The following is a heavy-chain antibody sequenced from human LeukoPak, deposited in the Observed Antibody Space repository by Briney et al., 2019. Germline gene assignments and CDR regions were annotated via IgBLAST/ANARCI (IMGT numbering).Heavy chain of an antibody. D-gene: IGHD3-22*01. Sequence: PGXXLRLSCAASGFTFSTYAMNWVRQAPGKGLEWVSLISGTGGNTYYADSVRGRFTISRDNSKNTLYLQMNSPRAEDTAVYYCAMGIYYDTQGAFDIWGQGTMVTVSS. CDR3: AMGIYYDTQGAFDI. CDR1: GFTFSTYA. V-gene: IGHV3-23*01. CDR2: ISGTGGNT. J-gene: IGHJ3*02.